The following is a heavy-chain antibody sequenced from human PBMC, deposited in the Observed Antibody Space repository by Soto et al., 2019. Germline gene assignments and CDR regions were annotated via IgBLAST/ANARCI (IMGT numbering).Heavy chain of an antibody. J-gene: IGHJ4*02. CDR2: IYYSGST. D-gene: IGHD2-15*01. Sequence: QVQLQESGPGLVKPSQTLSLTCTVSGGSISSGDYYWSWIRQPPGKGLEWIGYIYYSGSTYYNPSFKSRVTMSVDTSENQFSLKLSSVTAADTAVYYCARARGARYFDYWGQGTLVTVSP. CDR3: ARARGARYFDY. V-gene: IGHV4-30-4*01. CDR1: GGSISSGDYY.